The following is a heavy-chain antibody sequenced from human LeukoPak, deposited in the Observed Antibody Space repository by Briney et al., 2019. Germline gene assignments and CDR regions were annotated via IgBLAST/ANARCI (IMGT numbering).Heavy chain of an antibody. CDR1: GGSISSGSYY. V-gene: IGHV4-61*02. J-gene: IGHJ6*03. CDR3: AREVRFLEWSSIYYYYYYMDV. CDR2: IYTSGST. D-gene: IGHD3-3*01. Sequence: SETLSLTCTVSGGSISSGSYYWSWIRQPAGKGLEWIGRIYTSGSTNYNPSLKSRVTISVDTSENQFSLKLSSVTAADPAVYYCAREVRFLEWSSIYYYYYYMDVWGKGTTVTVSS.